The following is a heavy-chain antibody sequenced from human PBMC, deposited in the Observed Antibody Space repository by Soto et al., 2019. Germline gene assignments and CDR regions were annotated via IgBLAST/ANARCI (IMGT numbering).Heavy chain of an antibody. CDR1: EVPFNSHG. V-gene: IGHV3-30*03. CDR3: ARSRDSNAWYSLDY. Sequence: PQRLSWAAAEVPFNSHGMHWISQSPGNGLEWVAFISYDSTKTYYADSVKGRFTISRDNSKDTLYLQMTSLRAEDSALYYCARSRDSNAWYSLDYWVQGT. D-gene: IGHD6-19*01. CDR2: ISYDSTKT. J-gene: IGHJ4*02.